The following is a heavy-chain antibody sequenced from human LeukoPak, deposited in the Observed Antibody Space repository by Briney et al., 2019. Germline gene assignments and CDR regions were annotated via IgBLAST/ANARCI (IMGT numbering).Heavy chain of an antibody. Sequence: GGSPRLSCAASGFTFSSYSMNWVRQAPGKGLEWVSSISSSSSYIYYADSVKGRFTISRDNAKNSLYLQMNSLRAEDTAVYYCARVLPWFGGKSFDYWGQGTLVTVSS. CDR1: GFTFSSYS. CDR3: ARVLPWFGGKSFDY. CDR2: ISSSSSYI. D-gene: IGHD3-10*01. V-gene: IGHV3-21*01. J-gene: IGHJ4*02.